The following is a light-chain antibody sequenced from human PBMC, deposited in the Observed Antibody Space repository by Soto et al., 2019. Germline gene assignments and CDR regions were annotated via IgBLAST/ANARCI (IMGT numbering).Light chain of an antibody. CDR2: DAS. Sequence: IVMTQSPATLSVSAGERATLSCRARQSVRSNLAWYQQKPGQAPRLLIYDASTRATGIPARFSGSGSGTEFTLTISSLQSEDFAVYLCQQYHYWPITFGQGTRLEIK. CDR1: QSVRSN. CDR3: QQYHYWPIT. V-gene: IGKV3D-15*01. J-gene: IGKJ5*01.